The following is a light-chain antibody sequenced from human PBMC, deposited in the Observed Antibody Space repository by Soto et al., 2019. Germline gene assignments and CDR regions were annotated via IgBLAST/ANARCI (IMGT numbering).Light chain of an antibody. CDR2: STD. CDR1: TSNIGTQT. J-gene: IGLJ3*02. CDR3: SARDDTLNGWV. Sequence: QSVLTQAPSASGTPGQWVTISCSGSTSNIGTQTVNWYQQLSGTAPKLLIHSTDQRPSGVPDRFSASKSGTSASLAIGGLQSDDEAVYYCSARDDTLNGWVFGGGTKLTVL. V-gene: IGLV1-44*01.